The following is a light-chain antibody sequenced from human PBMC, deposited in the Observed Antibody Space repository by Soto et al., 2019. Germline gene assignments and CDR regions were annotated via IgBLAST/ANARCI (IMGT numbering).Light chain of an antibody. CDR1: SSDVGGYNY. CDR2: EVS. Sequence: QSVLTQPASVSGSPGQSITISCTGTSSDVGGYNYVSWYQQHPGKAPKLIIYEVSNRPTGVSNRFSGSKSGHTASLTISGLQSEDEADYFCTSYTSSSTLAVFGTGTKATVL. V-gene: IGLV2-14*01. J-gene: IGLJ1*01. CDR3: TSYTSSSTLAV.